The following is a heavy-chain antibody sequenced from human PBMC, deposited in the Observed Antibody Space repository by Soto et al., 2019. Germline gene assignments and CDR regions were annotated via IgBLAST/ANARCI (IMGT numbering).Heavy chain of an antibody. CDR1: GGSFSGYY. D-gene: IGHD3-22*01. V-gene: IGHV4-34*01. Sequence: SETLSLTCAVYGGSFSGYYWSWIRQPPGKGLEWIGEINHSGSFNYNPSLKSRVIMSVDTSKNQFSVKLSSVSAADTAVYYCARHDDSLDYWGQGTLVTVSS. J-gene: IGHJ4*02. CDR3: ARHDDSLDY. CDR2: INHSGSF.